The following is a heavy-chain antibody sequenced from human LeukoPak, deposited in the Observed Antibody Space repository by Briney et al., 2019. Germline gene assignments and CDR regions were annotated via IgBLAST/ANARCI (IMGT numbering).Heavy chain of an antibody. Sequence: GGSLRLSCAASGFTFSSYWMSWVRQAPGKGLEWVANIKQDGSEKYYVDSVKGRFTISRDNAKNSLYLQMHSLRAEDTAIYYCAQDYTGDPPYFHSWGQGTLVTVSS. V-gene: IGHV3-7*03. CDR3: AQDYTGDPPYFHS. CDR2: IKQDGSEK. J-gene: IGHJ4*02. D-gene: IGHD2-8*02. CDR1: GFTFSSYW.